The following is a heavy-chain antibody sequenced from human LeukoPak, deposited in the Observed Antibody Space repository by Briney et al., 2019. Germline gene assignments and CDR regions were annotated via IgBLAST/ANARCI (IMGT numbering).Heavy chain of an antibody. V-gene: IGHV1-69*05. Sequence: GSSVKVSCKASGGTFSSYAISWVRQAPGQGLEWMGGIIPIFSTANYAQKFQGRVTITTDESTSTAYMELSSLRSEDTAVYYCARNGYYDSSGYYYPFDYWGQGTLVTVSS. CDR2: IIPIFSTA. J-gene: IGHJ4*02. D-gene: IGHD3-22*01. CDR1: GGTFSSYA. CDR3: ARNGYYDSSGYYYPFDY.